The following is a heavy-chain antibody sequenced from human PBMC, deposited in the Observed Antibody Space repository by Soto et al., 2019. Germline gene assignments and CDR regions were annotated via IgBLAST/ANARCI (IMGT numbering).Heavy chain of an antibody. CDR3: AREGYSSGFDPLDF. CDR2: FSGYNGRT. Sequence: GASVKVSCKASGDKVRNFGITWVRQASGLGLEWLGWFSGYNGRTSSARNFRDRVVLTTDTATNTAYMELRSLTSDDTAIYYCAREGYSSGFDPLDFWGKGTKVTVSS. D-gene: IGHD5-18*01. J-gene: IGHJ3*01. CDR1: GDKVRNFG. V-gene: IGHV1-18*01.